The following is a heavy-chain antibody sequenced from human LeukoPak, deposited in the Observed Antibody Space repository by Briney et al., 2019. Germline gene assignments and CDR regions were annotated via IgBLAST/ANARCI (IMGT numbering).Heavy chain of an antibody. V-gene: IGHV3-23*01. CDR2: ISGSGGST. Sequence: QSGGSLRLSCAASGFTFSSYAMRWVRQAPGKGLEWVSGISGSGGSTYYADSVRGRFTISRDNSENTLYLQMNSLRAEDTAVYYCAKPRTDYSGWHFDYWGQGSLVTVSS. CDR1: GFTFSSYA. CDR3: AKPRTDYSGWHFDY. D-gene: IGHD6-19*01. J-gene: IGHJ4*02.